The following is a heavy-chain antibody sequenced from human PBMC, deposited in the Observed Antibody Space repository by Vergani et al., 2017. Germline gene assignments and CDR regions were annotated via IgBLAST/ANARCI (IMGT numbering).Heavy chain of an antibody. J-gene: IGHJ6*02. Sequence: QVQLQESGPGLVKPSETLYLTCTVSGGSISSYYWSWIRQPPGKGLEWIGYIYYSGSTNYNPSLKSRVTISVDTSKNQFSLNRSSVTAADTAVYDCARERSGEFDYGDGVNLSPYDYYGMDVWGQGTTVTVSS. D-gene: IGHD4-17*01. CDR2: IYYSGST. V-gene: IGHV4-59*01. CDR1: GGSISSYY. CDR3: ARERSGEFDYGDGVNLSPYDYYGMDV.